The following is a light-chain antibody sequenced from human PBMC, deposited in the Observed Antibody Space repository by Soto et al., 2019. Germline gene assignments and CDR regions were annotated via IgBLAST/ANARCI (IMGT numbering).Light chain of an antibody. CDR1: SSDVGGYNY. V-gene: IGLV2-14*01. Sequence: HSALTQPASVSGSPGQSITISCTGTSSDVGGYNYVSWYQQHPGKAPKLMIYEVSNRPSGVSNRFSGSKSGNTASLTISGLQAEDEADYYCSSYTSSSTQVFGTGTKVTV. CDR2: EVS. J-gene: IGLJ1*01. CDR3: SSYTSSSTQV.